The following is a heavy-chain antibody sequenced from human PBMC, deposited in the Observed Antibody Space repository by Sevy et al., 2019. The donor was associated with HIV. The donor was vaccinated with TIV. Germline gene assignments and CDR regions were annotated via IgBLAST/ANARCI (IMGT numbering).Heavy chain of an antibody. CDR3: ARHSGYSHDFVVGAY. CDR2: ISYDGSSK. J-gene: IGHJ4*02. Sequence: GGSLRLSCAASGFTFNTYPMHWVRQAPGKGLEWVAVISYDGSSKHYAESVRGRFTISREDSENTLYLQMNSMRPDDTAIYYCARHSGYSHDFVVGAYRGQGTLVTVSS. V-gene: IGHV3-30-3*01. CDR1: GFTFNTYP. D-gene: IGHD2-21*01.